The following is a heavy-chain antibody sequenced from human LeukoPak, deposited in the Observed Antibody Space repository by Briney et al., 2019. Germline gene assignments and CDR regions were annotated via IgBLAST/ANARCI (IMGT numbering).Heavy chain of an antibody. CDR3: ARAVLAYCGGDCYSFAFDI. Sequence: PSETLSLTCAVYGGSFSGYYWSWIRQPPGKGLEWIGEINHSGSTNYNPSLKSRVTISVDTSKNQFSLKLSSVTAADTAVYYCARAVLAYCGGDCYSFAFDIWGQGTMVTVSS. J-gene: IGHJ3*02. CDR2: INHSGST. CDR1: GGSFSGYY. V-gene: IGHV4-34*01. D-gene: IGHD2-21*02.